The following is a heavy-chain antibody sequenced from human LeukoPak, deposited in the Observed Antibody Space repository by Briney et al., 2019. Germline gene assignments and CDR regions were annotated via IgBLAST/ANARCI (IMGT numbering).Heavy chain of an antibody. CDR1: GGTFSSYA. J-gene: IGHJ5*02. CDR3: ARVVAAAGGENWFDP. D-gene: IGHD6-13*01. Sequence: SVKVSCKASGGTFSSYAISWVRQAPGQGLEWMGGIIPIFGTANYAQKFQGRVTITADKSTSTAYMELGSLRSEDTAVYYCARVVAAAGGENWFDPWGQGTLVTVSS. CDR2: IIPIFGTA. V-gene: IGHV1-69*06.